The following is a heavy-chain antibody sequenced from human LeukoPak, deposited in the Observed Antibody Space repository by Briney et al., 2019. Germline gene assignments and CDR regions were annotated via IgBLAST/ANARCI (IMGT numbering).Heavy chain of an antibody. Sequence: PGGSLRLSCAASGFTFSSYAMSWVRQAPGKGLEWVSVISGGGTSRYYADSVKGRFTISKDNSRNTLYLQMNSLRAEDTAVYYCAKTFIAVANPIDYWGQGTLVTVSS. D-gene: IGHD6-19*01. CDR1: GFTFSSYA. CDR2: ISGGGTSR. V-gene: IGHV3-23*01. J-gene: IGHJ4*02. CDR3: AKTFIAVANPIDY.